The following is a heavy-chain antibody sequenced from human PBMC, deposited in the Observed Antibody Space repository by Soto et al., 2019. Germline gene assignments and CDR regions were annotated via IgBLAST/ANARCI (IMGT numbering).Heavy chain of an antibody. CDR2: ISGSGGST. J-gene: IGHJ3*02. CDR1: GFTFSSYA. CDR3: AKLSEGGNWNYRADFDI. D-gene: IGHD1-7*01. V-gene: IGHV3-23*01. Sequence: EVQLLESGGGLVQPGGSLRLSCAASGFTFSSYAMSWVRQAPGKGLEWVSAISGSGGSTYYADSVKGRFTISRDNSKNTLYLQMNSLRAEDTAVYYCAKLSEGGNWNYRADFDIWGQGTMVTVSS.